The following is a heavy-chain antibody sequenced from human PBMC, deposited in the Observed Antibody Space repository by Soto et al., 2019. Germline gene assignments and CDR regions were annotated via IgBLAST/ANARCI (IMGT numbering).Heavy chain of an antibody. CDR3: ARERGSGWYGY. V-gene: IGHV5-10-1*01. J-gene: IGHJ4*02. CDR1: GYSFAGYW. D-gene: IGHD6-19*01. CDR2: IDPSDSQT. Sequence: GESLKISCKGSGYSFAGYWITWVRQKPGKGLEWMGRIDPSDSQTYYSPSFRGHVTISVTKSITTVFLQWSSLRASDTAMYYCARERGSGWYGYWGQGTLVTVSS.